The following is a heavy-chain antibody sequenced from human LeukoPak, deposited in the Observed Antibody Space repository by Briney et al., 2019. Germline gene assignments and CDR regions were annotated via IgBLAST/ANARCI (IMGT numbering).Heavy chain of an antibody. CDR1: GFTFSAYV. D-gene: IGHD2-21*01. V-gene: IGHV3-33*01. CDR3: ARDYSGDLFDS. Sequence: PGGSLRLSCAASGFTFSAYVIHWVRQAPGKGLEWVAVIWYDGTNKYYADSVKGRFTISRDNSKNTLYLQMNSLRAEDTAVYYCARDYSGDLFDSWGQGTLVTVSS. J-gene: IGHJ4*02. CDR2: IWYDGTNK.